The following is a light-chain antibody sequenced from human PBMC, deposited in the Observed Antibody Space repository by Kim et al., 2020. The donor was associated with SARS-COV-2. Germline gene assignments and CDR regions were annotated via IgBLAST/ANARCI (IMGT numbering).Light chain of an antibody. V-gene: IGKV3-20*01. CDR3: QHYDTAPLT. Sequence: APGDRAAPSCRASQSVDNTPLAWYQQKPGQAPRLLIYGASSRATGIPDRFSGSGSGTDFTLTISRLEPEDFAVYYCQHYDTAPLTFGGGTKVDIK. CDR2: GAS. J-gene: IGKJ4*01. CDR1: QSVDNTP.